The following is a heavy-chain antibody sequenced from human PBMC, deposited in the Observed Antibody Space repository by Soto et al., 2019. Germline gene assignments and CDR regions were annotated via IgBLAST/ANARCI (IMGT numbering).Heavy chain of an antibody. Sequence: GGSLRLSCVASGFTFSSYWMSWVRQAPGKGLEWVANIKHYGSEKYYVDSVKGRFTISRDNAKNSLYLQMNSLRAEDTAVYYCARTTYSDYWGQGTLGTVSS. V-gene: IGHV3-7*01. CDR1: GFTFSSYW. J-gene: IGHJ4*01. CDR2: IKHYGSEK. CDR3: ARTTYSDY.